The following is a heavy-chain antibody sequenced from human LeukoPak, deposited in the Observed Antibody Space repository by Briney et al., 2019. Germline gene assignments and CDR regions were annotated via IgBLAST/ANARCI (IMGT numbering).Heavy chain of an antibody. CDR3: AKGRDSSGWYLDY. Sequence: SGGSLRLSCAASGFTFSSYAMSWVRQAPGKGLEWVSAISGSGGSTYYADSVKGRFTISRDNSKNTLYLQMNSLRAEDTAVYYCAKGRDSSGWYLDYWGQGTLVTVSS. CDR2: ISGSGGST. D-gene: IGHD6-19*01. V-gene: IGHV3-23*01. J-gene: IGHJ4*02. CDR1: GFTFSSYA.